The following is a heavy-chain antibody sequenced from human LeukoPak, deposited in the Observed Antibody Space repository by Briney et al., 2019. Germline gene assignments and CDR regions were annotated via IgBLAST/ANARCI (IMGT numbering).Heavy chain of an antibody. CDR2: INPSGGST. V-gene: IGHV1-46*01. D-gene: IGHD3-10*01. J-gene: IGHJ4*02. Sequence: ASVKVSCKASGYTFTSYYMHWVRQAPGQGLEWMRIINPSGGSTNYAQKFQGRVTLTRDTSTSTVYMELSSLRSEDTAVYYCARGGSVRGAPVNYWGQGTLVTVSS. CDR1: GYTFTSYY. CDR3: ARGGSVRGAPVNY.